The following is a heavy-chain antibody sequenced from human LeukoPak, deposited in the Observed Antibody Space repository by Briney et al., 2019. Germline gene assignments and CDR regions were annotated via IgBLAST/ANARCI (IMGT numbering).Heavy chain of an antibody. CDR1: GFTFSSYS. V-gene: IGHV3-21*01. CDR3: ARGQDPVWFDP. Sequence: GGPLRLSCAASGFTFSSYSMNWVRQAPGKGLEWVSSISSSSYIYYADSVKGRFTISRDNAKNSLYLQMNSLRAEDTAVYYCARGQDPVWFDPWGQGTLVTVSS. CDR2: ISSSSYI. J-gene: IGHJ5*02.